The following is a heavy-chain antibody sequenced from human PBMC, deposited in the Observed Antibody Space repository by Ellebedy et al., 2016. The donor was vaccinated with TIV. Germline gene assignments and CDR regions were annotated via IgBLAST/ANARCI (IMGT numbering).Heavy chain of an antibody. V-gene: IGHV3-21*01. CDR3: ARPMFYYHYYMDV. CDR2: ISDRNSKR. CDR1: GFVFKSYS. D-gene: IGHD3-10*02. Sequence: GGSLRLSXAASGFVFKSYSMNWVRQAPGKGLEWVASISDRNSKRFYSDSVKGRFIISRDDATSSLFLEMDTLGVEDTAVYYCARPMFYYHYYMDVWGKGTTVIV. J-gene: IGHJ6*03.